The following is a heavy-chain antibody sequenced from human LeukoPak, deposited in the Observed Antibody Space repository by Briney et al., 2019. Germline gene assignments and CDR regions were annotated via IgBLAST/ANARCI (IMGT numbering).Heavy chain of an antibody. CDR3: ARAMT. CDR2: ISSSGGRT. CDR1: GFTFSSYG. Sequence: GGSLRLSCAASGFTFSSYGMSWVRQAPGKGLEWASAISSSGGRTDNADSVKGRFTISRDNSKNTLYLQMSSLRAEDTAVYYCARAMTWGQGTLVSVSS. J-gene: IGHJ5*02. V-gene: IGHV3-23*01.